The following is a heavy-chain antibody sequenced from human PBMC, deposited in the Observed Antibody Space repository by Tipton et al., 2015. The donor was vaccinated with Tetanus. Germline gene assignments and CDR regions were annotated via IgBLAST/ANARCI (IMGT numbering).Heavy chain of an antibody. D-gene: IGHD3-3*01. CDR3: ARDSVYYDFWSGSFDY. CDR2: ISYDGSNK. J-gene: IGHJ4*02. Sequence: SLRLSCAASGFTFSSYAMHWVRQAPGKGLEWVAVISYDGSNKYYADSVKGRFTLSRDNSKNTLYLQMNILRAEDTAVYYCARDSVYYDFWSGSFDYWGQGTLVTVSS. V-gene: IGHV3-30-3*01. CDR1: GFTFSSYA.